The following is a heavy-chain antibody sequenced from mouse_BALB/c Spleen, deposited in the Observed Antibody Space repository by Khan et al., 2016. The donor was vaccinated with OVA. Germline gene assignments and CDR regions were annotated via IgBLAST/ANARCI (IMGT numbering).Heavy chain of an antibody. CDR2: INTYTGEP. J-gene: IGHJ4*01. CDR3: SRPPYFSYVMVY. D-gene: IGHD2-10*01. Sequence: QIQLVQSGPELRKPGETVKISCKASGYTFTNAGMNWVKQAPGKGLKWMGWINTYTGEPTYADDFKGRFAFSLETSATTAYLQINNLKNEDTGTYFCSRPPYFSYVMVYWGQGTSVTVSS. V-gene: IGHV9-3-1*01. CDR1: GYTFTNAG.